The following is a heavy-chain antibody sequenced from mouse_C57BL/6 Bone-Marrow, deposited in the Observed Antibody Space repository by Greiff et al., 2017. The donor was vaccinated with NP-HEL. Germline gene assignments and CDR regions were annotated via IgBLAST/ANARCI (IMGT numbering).Heavy chain of an antibody. J-gene: IGHJ3*01. V-gene: IGHV5-9-1*02. CDR3: TRDPYYGSSYEGFAY. Sequence: EVMLVESGEGLVKPGGSLKLSCAASGFTFSSYAMSWVRQTPEKRLEWVAYISSGGDYIYYADTVKGRFTISRDNARNTLYLQMSSLKSEDTAMYYCTRDPYYGSSYEGFAYWGQGTLVTVSA. CDR2: ISSGGDYI. CDR1: GFTFSSYA. D-gene: IGHD1-1*01.